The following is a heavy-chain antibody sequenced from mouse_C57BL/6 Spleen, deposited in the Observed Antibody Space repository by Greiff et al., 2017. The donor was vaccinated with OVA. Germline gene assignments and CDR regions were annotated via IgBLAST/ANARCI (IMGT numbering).Heavy chain of an antibody. Sequence: EVQLQQSGAELVKPGASVKLSCTASGFNIKDYYMHWVKQRTEQGLEWIGRIDPEDGETKSAPKFQGKATITADTSSNTAYLQLSSLTSEDTAVYYCAREDDCDAVLFDYWGQGTTLTVSS. CDR3: AREDDCDAVLFDY. V-gene: IGHV14-2*01. CDR2: IDPEDGET. CDR1: GFNIKDYY. J-gene: IGHJ2*01. D-gene: IGHD2-4*01.